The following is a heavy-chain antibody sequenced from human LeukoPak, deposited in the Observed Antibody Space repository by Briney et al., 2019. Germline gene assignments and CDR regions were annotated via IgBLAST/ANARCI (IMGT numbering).Heavy chain of an antibody. CDR3: AREGYSGYGGEKGFDY. J-gene: IGHJ4*02. CDR2: INPNSGGT. Sequence: GASVKVSCKASGYPFTGYYMHWVRQAPGQGLEWMGWINPNSGGTNYAQKFQGRVTMTRDTSISTAYMELSRLRSDDTAVYYCAREGYSGYGGEKGFDYWGQGTLVTVSS. V-gene: IGHV1-2*02. CDR1: GYPFTGYY. D-gene: IGHD5-12*01.